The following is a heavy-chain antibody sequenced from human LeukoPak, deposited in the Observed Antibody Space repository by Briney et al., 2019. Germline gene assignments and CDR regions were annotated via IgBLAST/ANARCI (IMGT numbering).Heavy chain of an antibody. CDR3: ARQMTPHGNFDY. J-gene: IGHJ4*02. CDR1: GFSLRGYA. CDR2: ISYDGRDQ. D-gene: IGHD1-26*01. Sequence: GGSLRLSCVASGFSLRGYAMHWVRQAPGKGGLEWVTMISYDGRDQYYADSVKGRFTISRENAKNSLYLQMNSLRAEDTAVYYCARQMTPHGNFDYWGQGTLVTVSS. V-gene: IGHV3-30*14.